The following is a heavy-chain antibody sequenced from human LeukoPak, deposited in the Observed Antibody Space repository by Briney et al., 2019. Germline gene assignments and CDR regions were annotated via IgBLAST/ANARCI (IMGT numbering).Heavy chain of an antibody. D-gene: IGHD3-10*01. Sequence: GGSLRLSCGGSGFTFSSYAMSWVRQAPGKGLEWVSAISGSGGSTYYADSVKGRFTISRDNSKNTLYLQMNSLRAEDTAVYYCAKDQEVDWVLLWFGTTDYWGQGTLVTVSS. CDR2: ISGSGGST. V-gene: IGHV3-23*01. J-gene: IGHJ4*02. CDR1: GFTFSSYA. CDR3: AKDQEVDWVLLWFGTTDY.